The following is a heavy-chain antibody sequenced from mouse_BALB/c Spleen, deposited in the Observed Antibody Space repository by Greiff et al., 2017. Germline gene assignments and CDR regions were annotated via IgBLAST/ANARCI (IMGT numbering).Heavy chain of an antibody. CDR3: ARGDYYGSSYYFDY. Sequence: QVQLKESGPGLVAPSQSLPITCTVSGFSLTGYGVNWVRQPPGKGLEWLGMIWGDGSTDYNSALKSRLSISKDNSKGQVFLKMNSLQTDDTARYYCARGDYYGSSYYFDYWGQGTTLTVSA. CDR1: GFSLTGYG. J-gene: IGHJ2*01. V-gene: IGHV2-6-7*01. D-gene: IGHD1-1*01. CDR2: IWGDGST.